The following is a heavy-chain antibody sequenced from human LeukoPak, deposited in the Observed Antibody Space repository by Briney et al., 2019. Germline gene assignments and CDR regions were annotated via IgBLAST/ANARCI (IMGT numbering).Heavy chain of an antibody. V-gene: IGHV1-69*01. CDR2: IIPIFGTA. CDR1: GGTFSSYA. D-gene: IGHD3-22*01. Sequence: SVKVSCKASGGTFSSYAISWVRQAPGQGLEWVGGIIPIFGTANYAQKFQGRVTITADESTSTAYMELSSLRSEDTAVYYCATPPVAPHYYDSSGYYGYWGQGTLVTVSS. CDR3: ATPPVAPHYYDSSGYYGY. J-gene: IGHJ4*02.